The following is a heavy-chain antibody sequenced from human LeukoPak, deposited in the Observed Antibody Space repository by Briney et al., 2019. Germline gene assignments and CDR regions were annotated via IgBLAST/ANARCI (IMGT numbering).Heavy chain of an antibody. D-gene: IGHD2-15*01. CDR2: IYYNGGT. CDR3: ARDKGCSGGDCHSEYYFDY. J-gene: IGHJ4*02. V-gene: IGHV4-59*01. Sequence: SETLSLTCTVSGGSISSYYWTWIRQPPGKGLEWIGYIYYNGGTNYNPSLKSRVTISVDTSKSQFSLKLSSVTAADTAVYYCARDKGCSGGDCHSEYYFDYWGQGTLVTVSS. CDR1: GGSISSYY.